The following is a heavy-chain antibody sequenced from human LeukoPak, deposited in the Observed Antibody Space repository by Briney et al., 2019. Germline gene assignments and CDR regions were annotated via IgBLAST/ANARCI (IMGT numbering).Heavy chain of an antibody. D-gene: IGHD3-3*01. J-gene: IGHJ4*02. Sequence: SETLSLTCTVSGYSISSSYYWGWIRQPPGKGLEWIGSIYYSGSTYYNPSLKSRVTISVDTSKNQFSLKLSSVTAADTAVYYCARPRGIFGAPYYFDYWGQGTLVTVTS. CDR2: IYYSGST. V-gene: IGHV4-38-2*02. CDR1: GYSISSSYY. CDR3: ARPRGIFGAPYYFDY.